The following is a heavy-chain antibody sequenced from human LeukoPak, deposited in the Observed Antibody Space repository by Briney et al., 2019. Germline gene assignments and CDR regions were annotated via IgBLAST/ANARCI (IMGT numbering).Heavy chain of an antibody. V-gene: IGHV1-8*01. CDR2: MNPNSGNT. CDR3: ARGRHHRLLRFLEWHTPRWFDP. CDR1: GYTFTSYD. J-gene: IGHJ5*02. Sequence: GASVKVSCKASGYTFTSYDFNWVRQATGQGLEWMGWMNPNSGNTGYAQKFQGRVTMTRNTSISTAYMELSSLRSEDTAVYYCARGRHHRLLRFLEWHTPRWFDPWGQGTLVTVSS. D-gene: IGHD3-3*01.